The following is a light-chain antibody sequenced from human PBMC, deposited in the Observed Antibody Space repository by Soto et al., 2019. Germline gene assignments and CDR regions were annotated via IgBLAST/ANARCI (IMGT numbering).Light chain of an antibody. J-gene: IGLJ1*01. Sequence: QSALTQPPSVSAAPGQMVTISCSGSSSNIGRNFVSWYQQLPGTAPKLLIYDNNKRPSGIPDRFSGSKSGTSATLGITGLQTGDEADYYCGTWDNSLSAYVFGTATKLTVL. CDR3: GTWDNSLSAYV. V-gene: IGLV1-51*01. CDR2: DNN. CDR1: SSNIGRNF.